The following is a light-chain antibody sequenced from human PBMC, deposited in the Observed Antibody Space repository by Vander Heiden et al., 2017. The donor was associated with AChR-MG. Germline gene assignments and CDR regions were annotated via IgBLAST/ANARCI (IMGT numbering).Light chain of an antibody. V-gene: IGKV3-15*01. CDR2: GAS. CDR3: QQHNSWPIT. Sequence: IVMTQSPATLSLSPGERATLSCRASQSVSTKLAWHQQKPGQAPRLLIYGASTRATGVPARFSGSGSGTEFTLTISSLQSEDFALYYCQQHNSWPITFGQGTRLEIK. CDR1: QSVSTK. J-gene: IGKJ5*01.